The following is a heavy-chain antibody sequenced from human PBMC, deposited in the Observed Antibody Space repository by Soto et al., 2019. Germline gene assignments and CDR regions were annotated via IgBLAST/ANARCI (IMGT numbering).Heavy chain of an antibody. Sequence: SVKVSCKASGGTFSSYAISWVRQAPGQGLEWMGGIIPIFGTANYAQKFQGRVTITADESTSTAYMELSSLRSEDTAVYYFAASGGDTAMVTGNWFDPWGQGTLVTAPQ. CDR1: GGTFSSYA. CDR3: AASGGDTAMVTGNWFDP. V-gene: IGHV1-69*13. J-gene: IGHJ5*02. D-gene: IGHD5-18*01. CDR2: IIPIFGTA.